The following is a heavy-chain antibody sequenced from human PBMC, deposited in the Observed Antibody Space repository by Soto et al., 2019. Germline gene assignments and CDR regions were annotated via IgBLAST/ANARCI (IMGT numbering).Heavy chain of an antibody. V-gene: IGHV3-23*01. CDR3: AQDGIRKDDY. CDR1: GFSISDYA. CDR2: ISDSGTRT. J-gene: IGHJ4*02. Sequence: EVQLLESGGGFIQPGGSLRLSCSASGFSISDYAMSWVRQAPGKGLEWVSSISDSGTRTFYADSVKGRFAISRDTSKNTVYMQMNNVRVGDTALYYCAQDGIRKDDYWGQGTVVTVSS.